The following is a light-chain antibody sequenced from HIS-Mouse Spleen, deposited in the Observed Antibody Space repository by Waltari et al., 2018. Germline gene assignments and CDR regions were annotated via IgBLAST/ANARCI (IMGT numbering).Light chain of an antibody. CDR2: DVS. V-gene: IGLV2-11*01. CDR3: CSYAGSYTYV. Sequence: QSALNQPRSVSGSPGQSVTISCTGTSSDVGGYYYVPWYQQHPGNAPKLMIYDVSKRPSGVPDRFSGSKSGNTASLTISGLQAEDEADYYCCSYAGSYTYVFGTGTKVTIL. J-gene: IGLJ1*01. CDR1: SSDVGGYYY.